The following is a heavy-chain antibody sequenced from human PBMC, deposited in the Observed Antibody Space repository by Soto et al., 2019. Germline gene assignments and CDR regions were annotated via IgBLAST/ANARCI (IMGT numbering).Heavy chain of an antibody. J-gene: IGHJ4*02. CDR1: AGSLSRGGYS. CDR3: ARVYYYERTSSFAY. V-gene: IGHV4-30-2*01. D-gene: IGHD3-22*01. CDR2: IYQTGTT. Sequence: QLQESGSGLVKPSQTLSLTCTVFAGSLSRGGYSWGWIRQPPGKGLEWIGHIYQTGTTYYHPSLKRQVTVSIDWSKSQFSLQLTSATAADTAVYFWARVYYYERTSSFAYWGQGTLVTVSS.